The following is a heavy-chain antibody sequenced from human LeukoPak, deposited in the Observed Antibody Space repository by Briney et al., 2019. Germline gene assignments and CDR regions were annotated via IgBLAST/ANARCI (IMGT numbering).Heavy chain of an antibody. J-gene: IGHJ5*01. V-gene: IGHV5-51*01. CDR1: GFNFTAYW. CDR3: ARHQYYYDSSGNYGWFDS. CDR2: SHPINSDT. Sequence: GESLKISCKGSGFNFTAYWNAWVRQMPGKGLEWMGISHPINSDTKYRPSFRGQVTISADKSSSTAYLQWNSLKASDTAMYYCARHQYYYDSSGNYGWFDSWGQGTLVTVSS. D-gene: IGHD3-22*01.